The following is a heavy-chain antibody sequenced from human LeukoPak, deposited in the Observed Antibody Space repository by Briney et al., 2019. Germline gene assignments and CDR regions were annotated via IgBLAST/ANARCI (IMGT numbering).Heavy chain of an antibody. CDR2: IFHSGST. V-gene: IGHV4-59*08. CDR1: GGSIKSHF. CDR3: ARYGVGPKPFDY. J-gene: IGHJ4*02. D-gene: IGHD1-26*01. Sequence: SETLSLTCTVSGGSIKSHFWSWVRQPPGKRLEWIGYIFHSGSTDYNPSLQRRVTISVDTSKDQFSLKQTSVTAADTAVYYCARYGVGPKPFDYWGQGALVTVSS.